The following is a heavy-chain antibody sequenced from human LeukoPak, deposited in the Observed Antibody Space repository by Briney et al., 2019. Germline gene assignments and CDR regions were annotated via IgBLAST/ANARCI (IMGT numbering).Heavy chain of an antibody. CDR1: GFTFSSYS. Sequence: PGGALRLSCAASGFTFSSYSMRWVRHPPPRGREGGSAVSGSGGSTYYADAVEGRLTISRDNSKNTLYLQQNSLRAEDTAVYYCAKGVVGGYSGGSMDVWGKGTTVTVSS. CDR3: AKGVVGGYSGGSMDV. J-gene: IGHJ6*03. CDR2: VSGSGGST. V-gene: IGHV3-23*01. D-gene: IGHD1-26*01.